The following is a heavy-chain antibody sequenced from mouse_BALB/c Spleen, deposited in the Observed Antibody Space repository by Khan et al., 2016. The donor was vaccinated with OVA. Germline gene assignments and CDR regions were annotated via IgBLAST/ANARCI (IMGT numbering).Heavy chain of an antibody. Sequence: VQLQQSGTVLARPGASVKMSCKASGYTFTSYWMHWVKQRPGQGLEWIGDIYPGNTDTNYNQKFKGKAKLTAVTSTSPAYLELYSLTNEDSAVYYCTRRNWDVAWFAYWGQGTLVTVSA. CDR3: TRRNWDVAWFAY. V-gene: IGHV1-5*01. CDR2: IYPGNTDT. D-gene: IGHD4-1*01. J-gene: IGHJ3*01. CDR1: GYTFTSYW.